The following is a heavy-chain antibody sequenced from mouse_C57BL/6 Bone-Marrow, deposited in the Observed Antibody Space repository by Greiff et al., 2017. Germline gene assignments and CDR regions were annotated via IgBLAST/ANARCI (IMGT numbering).Heavy chain of an antibody. J-gene: IGHJ2*01. Sequence: QVQLKESGAELVRPGTSVKVSCKASGYAFTNYLIEWVKQRPGQGLEWIGVINPGSGGTNYNEKFKGKATLTADKSSRTSYMQLSSLTSEDSAVYFCARFYYYGSSLFDYWGQGTTLTVSS. D-gene: IGHD1-1*01. CDR3: ARFYYYGSSLFDY. CDR2: INPGSGGT. V-gene: IGHV1-54*01. CDR1: GYAFTNYL.